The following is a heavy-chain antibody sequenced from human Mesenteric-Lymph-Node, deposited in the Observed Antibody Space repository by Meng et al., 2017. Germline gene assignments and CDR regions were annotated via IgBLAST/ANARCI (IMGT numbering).Heavy chain of an antibody. Sequence: VQERGAGPGPLKPSETLSLTFVVSGASISSGNWWNWVRQPPGKGLEWIGDIYHSGSTNYNPSLKSRVTISVDKSKNQFSLKLSSVTAADTAMYYCARGGGCSSSSCDLDYWGQGVLVTVSS. CDR2: IYHSGST. CDR3: ARGGGCSSSSCDLDY. D-gene: IGHD2-2*01. V-gene: IGHV4-4*02. J-gene: IGHJ4*02. CDR1: GASISSGNW.